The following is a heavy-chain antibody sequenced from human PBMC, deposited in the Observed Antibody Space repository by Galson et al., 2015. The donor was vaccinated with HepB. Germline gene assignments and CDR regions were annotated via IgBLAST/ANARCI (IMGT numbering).Heavy chain of an antibody. Sequence: SVKVSCKASGYTFTSYDISWVRQATGQGLEWMGWMNPNSGNTGYAQKFQGRVTMTRNTSISTAYMELSSLRSEDTAVYYCARGGVYDTPIGWFDPWGQGTLVTVSS. CDR3: ARGGVYDTPIGWFDP. CDR1: GYTFTSYD. CDR2: MNPNSGNT. V-gene: IGHV1-8*01. J-gene: IGHJ5*02. D-gene: IGHD5/OR15-5a*01.